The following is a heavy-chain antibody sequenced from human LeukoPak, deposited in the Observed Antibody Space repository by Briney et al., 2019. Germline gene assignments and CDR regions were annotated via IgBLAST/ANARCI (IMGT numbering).Heavy chain of an antibody. J-gene: IGHJ5*02. CDR2: ISTGSNYI. CDR3: ARDGRGSRTPGWFDH. D-gene: IGHD6-13*01. Sequence: PGGSLRLSCAASGFTFSSYTMNWVRQAPGKGLEWVSSISTGSNYIYYADSVKGRFTISRDNAKNSLYLQMNSLRAEDTAVYYCARDGRGSRTPGWFDHWGQGTLLTVSS. CDR1: GFTFSSYT. V-gene: IGHV3-21*01.